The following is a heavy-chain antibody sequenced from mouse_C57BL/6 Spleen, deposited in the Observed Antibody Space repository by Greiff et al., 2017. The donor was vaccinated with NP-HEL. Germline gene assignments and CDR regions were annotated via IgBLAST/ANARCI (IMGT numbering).Heavy chain of an antibody. D-gene: IGHD3-2*02. Sequence: QVQLKQSGAELVKPGASVKISCKASGYAFSSYWMNWVKQRPGTGLEWIGQIYPGDGDTNYNGKFKGKATLTADKSSSTAYMQLSSLTSEDSAVYFCARCGGLRLFDDWGQGTTLTVSS. CDR2: IYPGDGDT. V-gene: IGHV1-80*01. CDR3: ARCGGLRLFDD. CDR1: GYAFSSYW. J-gene: IGHJ2*01.